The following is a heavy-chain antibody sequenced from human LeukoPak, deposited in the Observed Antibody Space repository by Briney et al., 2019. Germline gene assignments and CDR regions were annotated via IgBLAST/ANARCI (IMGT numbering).Heavy chain of an antibody. J-gene: IGHJ4*02. CDR3: ASSGIAVAGTRYFDY. CDR2: INSDGSST. Sequence: GGSLRLSCAASGFTFSSYWTHWVRQAPGKGLVWVSRINSDGSSTSYADSVKGRFTISRDNAKNTLYLQMNSLRAEDTAVYYCASSGIAVAGTRYFDYWGQGTLVTVSS. CDR1: GFTFSSYW. V-gene: IGHV3-74*01. D-gene: IGHD6-19*01.